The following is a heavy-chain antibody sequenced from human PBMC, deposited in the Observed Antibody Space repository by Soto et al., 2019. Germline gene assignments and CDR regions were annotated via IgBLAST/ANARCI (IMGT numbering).Heavy chain of an antibody. CDR3: ARNWRRGYCSGGSCYGARAFDI. Sequence: QVQLQQWGAGLLKPSETLSLTCAVYGGSFSGYYWSWIRQPPGKGLEWIGEINHSGSTNYNPSLKSPVTISVATYKNQFSLKLTSVTDADTAVYYGARNWRRGYCSGGSCYGARAFDIWGQGTMVTVSS. V-gene: IGHV4-34*01. D-gene: IGHD2-15*01. CDR2: INHSGST. CDR1: GGSFSGYY. J-gene: IGHJ3*02.